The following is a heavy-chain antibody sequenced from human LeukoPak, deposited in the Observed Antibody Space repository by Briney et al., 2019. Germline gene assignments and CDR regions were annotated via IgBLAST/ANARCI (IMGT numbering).Heavy chain of an antibody. CDR3: ARGEAAVAFDY. Sequence: ASVKVTCKASGGTFSSYAISWVRQAPGQGLEWMGGIIPIFGTANYAQKFQGRVTITADESTSTAYMELSSLRSEDTAVYYCARGEAAVAFDYWGQGTLVTVSS. D-gene: IGHD6-19*01. CDR2: IIPIFGTA. CDR1: GGTFSSYA. V-gene: IGHV1-69*01. J-gene: IGHJ4*02.